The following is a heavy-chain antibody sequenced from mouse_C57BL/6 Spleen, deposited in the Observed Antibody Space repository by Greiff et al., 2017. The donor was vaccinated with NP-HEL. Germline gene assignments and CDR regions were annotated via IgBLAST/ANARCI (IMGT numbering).Heavy chain of an antibody. CDR1: GYTFTSYG. Sequence: QVQLQQSGAELARPGASVKLSCKASGYTFTSYGISWVKQRTGQGLEWIGEIYPRSGNTYYNEKFKGKATLTADKSSSTAYMELRSLTSEDSAVYFCARDEDSGGPWFAYWGQGTLVTVSA. D-gene: IGHD1-1*02. V-gene: IGHV1-81*01. CDR3: ARDEDSGGPWFAY. J-gene: IGHJ3*01. CDR2: IYPRSGNT.